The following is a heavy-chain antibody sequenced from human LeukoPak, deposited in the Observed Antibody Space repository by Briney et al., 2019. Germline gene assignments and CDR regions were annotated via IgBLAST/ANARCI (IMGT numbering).Heavy chain of an antibody. J-gene: IGHJ4*02. CDR3: ARSRVLDY. CDR2: INHSGST. D-gene: IGHD4/OR15-4a*01. Sequence: SETLSLTCAVYGGSFSGYYWSWIRQPPGKGLEWIGEINHSGSTNYNPSLKSRVTISVDTSKNQFSLKLSSVTAADTAVYYCARSRVLDYWGQGTLVIVSS. CDR1: GGSFSGYY. V-gene: IGHV4-34*01.